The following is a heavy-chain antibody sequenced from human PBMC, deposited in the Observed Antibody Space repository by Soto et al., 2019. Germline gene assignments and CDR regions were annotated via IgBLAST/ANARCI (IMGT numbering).Heavy chain of an antibody. J-gene: IGHJ6*02. CDR2: IIPIIGTT. V-gene: IGHV1-69*01. CDR3: ARELKEPGSYYYYGLDV. CDR1: GGSFSSYG. Sequence: QVQLVQSGAEVKKPGSSVKVSCKVSGGSFSSYGITWVRQAPGQGLEWMGGIIPIIGTTKYAQKFQGRVTITADESTTTAYMEVSSLISEDTAVYYCARELKEPGSYYYYGLDVWGQGTTFTVSS. D-gene: IGHD3-10*01.